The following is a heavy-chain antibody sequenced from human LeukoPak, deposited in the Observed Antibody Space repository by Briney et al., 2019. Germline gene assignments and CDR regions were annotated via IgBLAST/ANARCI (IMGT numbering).Heavy chain of an antibody. D-gene: IGHD6-13*01. CDR3: ARDLAAAGIDY. J-gene: IGHJ4*02. V-gene: IGHV4-59*01. Sequence: SETLSLTCTVSGGSISSYYWSWIRQPPGKGLEWIGYIYYSGSTNYNPSLKSRVTISVDTSKNQFSLKLSSVTAGDTAVYYCARDLAAAGIDYWGQGTLVTVSS. CDR1: GGSISSYY. CDR2: IYYSGST.